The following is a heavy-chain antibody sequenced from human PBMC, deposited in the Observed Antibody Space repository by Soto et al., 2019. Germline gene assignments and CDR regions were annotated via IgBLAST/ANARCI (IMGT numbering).Heavy chain of an antibody. D-gene: IGHD1-26*01. J-gene: IGHJ6*02. CDR2: IYHSGRT. V-gene: IGHV4-59*11. Sequence: SETLSLTCTISGGSIGSHYWNWIRQPPGKGLEWIGYIYHSGRTNHNPSLKSRVAISVDTSKNHFPMKLSSVTAADTAVYYCGRDSGSSYYYYYGMDVWGQGTTVTVSS. CDR3: GRDSGSSYYYYYGMDV. CDR1: GGSIGSHY.